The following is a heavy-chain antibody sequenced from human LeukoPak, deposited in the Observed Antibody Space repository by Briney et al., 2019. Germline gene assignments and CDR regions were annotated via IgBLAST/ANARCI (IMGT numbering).Heavy chain of an antibody. J-gene: IGHJ3*01. CDR2: ITSRDGRT. Sequence: PRGSLRLSCAAPELTFSRYAMTWVRQAPGKGLEWVSSITSRDGRTVYTDSVKGRFTVSRDNSKNTLYLQMNSLRVEDTAIYYCARDPNGDYIGAYDFWGQGTLVTVSS. CDR1: ELTFSRYA. D-gene: IGHD4-17*01. CDR3: ARDPNGDYIGAYDF. V-gene: IGHV3-23*01.